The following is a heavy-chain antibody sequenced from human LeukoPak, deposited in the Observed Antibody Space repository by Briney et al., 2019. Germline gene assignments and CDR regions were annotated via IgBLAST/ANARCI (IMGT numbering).Heavy chain of an antibody. CDR1: GFTFSTYA. Sequence: GGSLRLSCAASGFTFSTYAMSWVRQAPGKGLEWVSGCSGSGSSTYYADFVKGRFTISRDNSKNTLYLQMNSLSAEDTAVYYCAKRDHILTGSGEFWGPGTLVTVSS. V-gene: IGHV3-23*01. CDR2: CSGSGSST. CDR3: AKRDHILTGSGEF. D-gene: IGHD3-9*01. J-gene: IGHJ4*02.